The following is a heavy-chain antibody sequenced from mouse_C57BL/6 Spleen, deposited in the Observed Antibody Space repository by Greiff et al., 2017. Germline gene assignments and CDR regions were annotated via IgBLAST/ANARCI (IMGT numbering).Heavy chain of an antibody. D-gene: IGHD3-3*01. CDR2: IHPNSGST. CDR1: GYTFTSYW. Sequence: QVQLQQPGAELVKPGASVKLSCKASGYTFTSYWMHWVKQRPGQGLEWIGMIHPNSGSTNYNEKFKSKATLTVDKSSSTAYMQLSSLTSEDSAVYYCARGWGQGGYYFDYWGQGTTLTVSS. J-gene: IGHJ2*01. CDR3: ARGWGQGGYYFDY. V-gene: IGHV1-64*01.